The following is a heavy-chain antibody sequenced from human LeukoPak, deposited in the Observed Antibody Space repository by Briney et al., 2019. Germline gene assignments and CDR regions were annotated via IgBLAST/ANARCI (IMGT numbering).Heavy chain of an antibody. Sequence: ASETLSLTCTVSGGSISSGGYYWSWIRQRPGKGLEWIGYIYYSGSTYYNPSLKSRVTISVDTSKNQFSLKLSSVTAADTAVYYCAHYYDSSGYFDYWGQGTLVTVSS. J-gene: IGHJ4*02. D-gene: IGHD3-22*01. CDR1: GGSISSGGYY. CDR2: IYYSGST. V-gene: IGHV4-31*03. CDR3: AHYYDSSGYFDY.